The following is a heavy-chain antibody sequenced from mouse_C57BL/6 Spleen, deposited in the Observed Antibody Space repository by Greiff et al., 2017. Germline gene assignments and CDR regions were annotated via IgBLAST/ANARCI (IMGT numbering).Heavy chain of an antibody. J-gene: IGHJ4*01. CDR3: AREESIYYSNYEGSMDY. V-gene: IGHV1-55*01. CDR2: IYPGSGST. D-gene: IGHD2-5*01. Sequence: QVQLQQPGAELVKPGASVKMSCKASGYTFNSYWITWVKQSPGQGLEWIGDIYPGSGSTNYNEKFKSKATLTVDTSSRTVYMQLSSLTSEDSAVYDCAREESIYYSNYEGSMDYWGQGTSVTVSS. CDR1: GYTFNSYW.